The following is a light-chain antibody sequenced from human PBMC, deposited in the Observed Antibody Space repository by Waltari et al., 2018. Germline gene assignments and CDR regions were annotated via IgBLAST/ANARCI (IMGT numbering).Light chain of an antibody. CDR1: RSVLYRGNNYNY. V-gene: IGKV4-1*01. Sequence: DIVMTQYPDSLAVSLGERATINCKSSRSVLYRGNNYNYLAWYQQKPGQPPKLLIYWASTRESGVPDRFSGSGSGTDFTLTINNLQAEDVAVYYCQQYLNASPTFGGGTKMEIK. CDR2: WAS. CDR3: QQYLNASPT. J-gene: IGKJ4*01.